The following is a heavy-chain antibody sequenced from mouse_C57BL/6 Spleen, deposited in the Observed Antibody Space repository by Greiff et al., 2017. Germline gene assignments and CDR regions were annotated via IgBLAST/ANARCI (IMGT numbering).Heavy chain of an antibody. Sequence: QVQLQQSGAELVRPGASVKMSCKASGYTFTSYTMHWVKQRPGQGLEWIGDINPSSGYTKYNQKFKDKATLTADKSSSTAYMQLSSLTSEDSAVYYCARNYYSSSCEDFDYWGQGTTLTVSS. CDR2: INPSSGYT. V-gene: IGHV1-4*01. CDR3: ARNYYSSSCEDFDY. D-gene: IGHD1-1*01. CDR1: GYTFTSYT. J-gene: IGHJ2*01.